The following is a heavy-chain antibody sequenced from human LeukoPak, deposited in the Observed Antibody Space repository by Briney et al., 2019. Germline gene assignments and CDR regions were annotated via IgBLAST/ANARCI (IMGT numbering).Heavy chain of an antibody. D-gene: IGHD3-10*01. Sequence: GGSLRLSCAASGFTFSDYYMSWIRQAPGKGLEWVSYISSSGSTIYYADSVKGRFTISRDNAKNTLYLQMNSLRAEDTAVYYCARVPDEYGSGSWIYYYYYSYMDVWGKGTTVTTSS. V-gene: IGHV3-11*04. CDR3: ARVPDEYGSGSWIYYYYYSYMDV. J-gene: IGHJ6*03. CDR2: ISSSGSTI. CDR1: GFTFSDYY.